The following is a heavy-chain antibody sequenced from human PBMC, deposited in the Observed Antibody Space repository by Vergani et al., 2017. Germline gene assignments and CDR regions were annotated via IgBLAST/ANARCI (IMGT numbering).Heavy chain of an antibody. CDR2: ISSSSSYI. CDR1: GFTFSSYS. CDR3: ARDWNPSPPLDY. J-gene: IGHJ4*02. V-gene: IGHV3-21*01. D-gene: IGHD1-1*01. Sequence: EVQLLESGGGLVQPGGSLRLSCAASGFTFSSYSMNWVRQAPGKGLEWVSSISSSSSYIYYADSVKGRFTISRDNAKNSLYLQMNSLRAEDTAVYYCARDWNPSPPLDYWGQGTLVTVSS.